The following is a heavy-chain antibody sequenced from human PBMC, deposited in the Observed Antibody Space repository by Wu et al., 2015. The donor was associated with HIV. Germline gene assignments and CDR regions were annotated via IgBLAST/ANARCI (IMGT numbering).Heavy chain of an antibody. Sequence: QVQLVQSGAEVKKPGASVRVSCKASGYTFTNYYIHWVRQAPGQGLEWMGIINPSTSNTRYVQKFQGRVTMTTDTSTNTVYLDLSSLKSEDTAVYFCASQAGDYWGQGTLIT. CDR3: ASQAGDY. J-gene: IGHJ4*02. V-gene: IGHV1-46*01. D-gene: IGHD6-19*01. CDR1: GYTFTNYY. CDR2: INPSTSNT.